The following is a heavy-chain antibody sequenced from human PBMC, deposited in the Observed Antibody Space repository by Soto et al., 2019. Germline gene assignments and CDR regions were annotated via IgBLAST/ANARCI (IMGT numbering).Heavy chain of an antibody. Sequence: SETLSLTCTVSGGSISSSSYYWGWIRQPPGKGLEWIGSIYYSGSTYYNPSLKSRVTISVDTSKNQFSLKLSSVTAADTAVYYCAGGLVKDAAGLLDYWGQGTLVTVSS. D-gene: IGHD6-19*01. V-gene: IGHV4-39*01. CDR2: IYYSGST. J-gene: IGHJ4*02. CDR1: GGSISSSSYY. CDR3: AGGLVKDAAGLLDY.